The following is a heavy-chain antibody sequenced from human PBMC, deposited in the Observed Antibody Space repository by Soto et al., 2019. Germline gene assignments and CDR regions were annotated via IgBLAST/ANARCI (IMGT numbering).Heavy chain of an antibody. CDR3: ARDTAGLGYYGSGSYYNPYYFDY. CDR1: GYTFTSYG. D-gene: IGHD3-10*01. V-gene: IGHV1-18*04. J-gene: IGHJ4*01. Sequence: GASVKVSCKASGYTFTSYGISWVRQAPGQGLEWMGWISAYNGNTNYAQKLQGRVTMTTDTSTSTAYMELRSLRSDDTAVYYCARDTAGLGYYGSGSYYNPYYFDYWG. CDR2: ISAYNGNT.